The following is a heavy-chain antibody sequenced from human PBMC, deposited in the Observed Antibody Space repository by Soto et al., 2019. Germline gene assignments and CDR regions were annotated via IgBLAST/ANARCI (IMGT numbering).Heavy chain of an antibody. CDR3: AREGPNAYYYDSSGYWVRGFYFDY. D-gene: IGHD3-22*01. V-gene: IGHV3-30-3*01. CDR2: ISYDGSNK. Sequence: QVQLVESGGGVVQPGRSLRLSCAASGFTFSSYAMHWVRQAPGKGLEWVAVISYDGSNKYYADSVKGRFTISRDNSKNTLYLQMNSLRAEDTAVDYCAREGPNAYYYDSSGYWVRGFYFDYWGQGTLVTVSS. CDR1: GFTFSSYA. J-gene: IGHJ4*02.